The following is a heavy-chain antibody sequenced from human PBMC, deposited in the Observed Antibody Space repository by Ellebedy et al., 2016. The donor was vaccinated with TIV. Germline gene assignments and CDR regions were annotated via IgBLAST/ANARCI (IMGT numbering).Heavy chain of an antibody. CDR3: ASRLPELLRPRGAQGGVVYYYGMDV. J-gene: IGHJ6*02. CDR1: GFTFSKYG. Sequence: GGSLRLSCAASGFTFSKYGMYWLRQAPGQGLEWMGRIIPILGIVNYAQKFQARVTITADKSTSTAYMELSSLRSEDTAVYYCASRLPELLRPRGAQGGVVYYYGMDVWGQGTTVSVSS. V-gene: IGHV1-69*04. D-gene: IGHD1-26*01. CDR2: IIPILGIV.